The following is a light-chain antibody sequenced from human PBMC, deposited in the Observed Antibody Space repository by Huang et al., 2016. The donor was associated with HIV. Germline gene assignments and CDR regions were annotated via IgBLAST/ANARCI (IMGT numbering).Light chain of an antibody. Sequence: DIQMTQSPSSLSASVGDRVTITCRASQSIRTSLNWYQQNPGKAPKLLIYAASSLQSGVPSRCSGSGSGTDFTLTISSLQPEDFATYYCQQSYNTPYTFGQGTKLEIK. CDR3: QQSYNTPYT. V-gene: IGKV1-39*01. J-gene: IGKJ2*01. CDR2: AAS. CDR1: QSIRTS.